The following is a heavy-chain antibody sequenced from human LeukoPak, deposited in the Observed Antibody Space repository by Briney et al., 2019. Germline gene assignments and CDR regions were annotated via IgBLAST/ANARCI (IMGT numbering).Heavy chain of an antibody. CDR1: GFTFSNYG. V-gene: IGHV3-23*01. CDR3: ARDDRWLQFNN. CDR2: ITGSADIT. J-gene: IGHJ4*02. Sequence: GGSLRLSRAASGFTFSNYGMNWVRQPPGKGLEWVSGITGSADITYYADSVKGRFAISKDNSKNTLYLQINSLRAEDTAVYFCARDDRWLQFNNWGQGTLVTVSS. D-gene: IGHD5-24*01.